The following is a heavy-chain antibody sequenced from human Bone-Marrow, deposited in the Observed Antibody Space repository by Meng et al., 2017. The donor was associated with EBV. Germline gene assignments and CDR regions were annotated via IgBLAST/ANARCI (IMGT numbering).Heavy chain of an antibody. CDR1: GGTFSRDA. Sequence: QGQLVQSGAEVKKAGSSVKVSCKASGGTFSRDAITWVRQAPGQGLEWMGGIIHIFRTPNYAQKFQGRVTITADESTDTAYMELSSLRSEDTAVYYCARWASSSSSDYWGQGTLVTVSS. J-gene: IGHJ4*02. CDR2: IIHIFRTP. CDR3: ARWASSSSSDY. V-gene: IGHV1-69*01. D-gene: IGHD6-13*01.